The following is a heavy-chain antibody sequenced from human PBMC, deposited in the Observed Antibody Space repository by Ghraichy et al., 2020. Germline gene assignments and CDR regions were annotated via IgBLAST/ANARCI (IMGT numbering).Heavy chain of an antibody. J-gene: IGHJ4*02. CDR2: ISAYNGNT. D-gene: IGHD6-19*01. Sequence: ASVKVSCKASGYTFTSYGISWVRQAPGQGLEWMGWISAYNGNTNYAQKLQGRVTMTTDTSTSTAYMELRSLRSDDTAVYYCARAYDRYSSGWYYFDYWGQGTLVTVSS. CDR1: GYTFTSYG. CDR3: ARAYDRYSSGWYYFDY. V-gene: IGHV1-18*01.